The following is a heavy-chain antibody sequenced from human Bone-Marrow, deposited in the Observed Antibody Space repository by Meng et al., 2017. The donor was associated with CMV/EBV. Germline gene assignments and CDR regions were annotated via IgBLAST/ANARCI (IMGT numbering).Heavy chain of an antibody. Sequence: ASVKVSCKASGYTFTSYGISWVRQAPGQGLEWMGWISAYNGNTNYAQKLQGRVTMTTDTSTSTAYMEPRSLRSDDTAVYYCAREVVVVIPDIYYYYGMDVWGQGTTVTVSS. CDR1: GYTFTSYG. CDR3: AREVVVVIPDIYYYYGMDV. J-gene: IGHJ6*02. D-gene: IGHD2-21*01. CDR2: ISAYNGNT. V-gene: IGHV1-18*01.